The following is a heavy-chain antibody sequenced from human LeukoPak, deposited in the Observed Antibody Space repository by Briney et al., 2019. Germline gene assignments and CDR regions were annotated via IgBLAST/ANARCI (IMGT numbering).Heavy chain of an antibody. V-gene: IGHV4-30-2*01. Sequence: SETLSLTCAVSGGSISSGGYSWSWIRQPPGKGLEWIGYIYHSGSTYYNPSLKSRVTISVDTSKNQFSLKLSSVTAADTAVYYCARARLNYYYGMDVWGQGTTVTVSS. CDR1: GGSISSGGYS. J-gene: IGHJ6*02. CDR2: IYHSGST. CDR3: ARARLNYYYGMDV.